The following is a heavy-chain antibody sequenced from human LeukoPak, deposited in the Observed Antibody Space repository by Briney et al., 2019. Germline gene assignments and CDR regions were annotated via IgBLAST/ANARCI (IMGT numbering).Heavy chain of an antibody. CDR3: ARHDRIIASPLV. D-gene: IGHD2/OR15-2a*01. V-gene: IGHV4-39*01. J-gene: IGHJ4*02. Sequence: SETLSLTCTVSGGSISSSSYYWGWIRQPPGKGLEWIGSIYYSGSTYYNPSLKSRVTISVDTSKNQFSLKLSSVTAADTAVYYCARHDRIIASPLVWGQGILVTVSS. CDR2: IYYSGST. CDR1: GGSISSSSYY.